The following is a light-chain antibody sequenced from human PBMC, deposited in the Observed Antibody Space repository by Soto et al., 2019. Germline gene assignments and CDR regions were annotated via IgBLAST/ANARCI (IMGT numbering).Light chain of an antibody. CDR3: QHYGGSFI. Sequence: LSCRASQRVSSYLAWYQQKPGQAPRLLIYDASNGATGIPDRFSGSGSGTDFTLSISGLEPEDFAVYYCQHYGGSFIFGPGTKVDIK. CDR2: DAS. V-gene: IGKV3-20*01. CDR1: QRVSSY. J-gene: IGKJ3*01.